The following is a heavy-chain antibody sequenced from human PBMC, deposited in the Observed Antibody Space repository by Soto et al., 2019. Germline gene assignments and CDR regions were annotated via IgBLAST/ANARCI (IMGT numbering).Heavy chain of an antibody. Sequence: GGSLRLACTASGFTFSSDGMRCGRQAPGKGLEWVAVISYDGSNKYYADSVKGRFTISRDNSKNTLYLQMNSLRAEDTAVYYCAKDPYYYYMDVWGKGTSVTVSS. CDR1: GFTFSSDG. CDR2: ISYDGSNK. V-gene: IGHV3-30*18. J-gene: IGHJ6*03. CDR3: AKDPYYYYMDV.